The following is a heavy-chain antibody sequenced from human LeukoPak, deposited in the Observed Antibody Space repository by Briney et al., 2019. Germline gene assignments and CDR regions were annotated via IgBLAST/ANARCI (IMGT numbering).Heavy chain of an antibody. CDR2: ISRGGDEI. CDR1: GFSFSTYE. V-gene: IGHV3-48*03. J-gene: IGHJ4*02. Sequence: GSLRLSCAASGFSFSTYEMNWVRQAPGKGLQWVSYISRGGDEIYYGDSVKGRFTVSRDNAKNSLYLQMNSLRVEDTAVYYCARDRPDRGYSYGRDFDYWGQGTLVTVSS. D-gene: IGHD5-18*01. CDR3: ARDRPDRGYSYGRDFDY.